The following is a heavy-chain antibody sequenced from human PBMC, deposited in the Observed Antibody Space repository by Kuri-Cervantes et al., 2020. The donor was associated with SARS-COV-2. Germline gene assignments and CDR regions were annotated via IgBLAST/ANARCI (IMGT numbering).Heavy chain of an antibody. Sequence: GGSLRLSCVATGFTFSGYTMNWVRQAPGKALQWVSSISGSGSYIYYADSVKGRFTVSRDNAKNSLYLQMNSLRAEDTALYYCASLTTVTQGGYYYYYMDVWGKGTTVTVSS. J-gene: IGHJ6*03. CDR3: ASLTTVTQGGYYYYYMDV. V-gene: IGHV3-21*04. CDR2: ISGSGSYI. CDR1: GFTFSGYT. D-gene: IGHD4-17*01.